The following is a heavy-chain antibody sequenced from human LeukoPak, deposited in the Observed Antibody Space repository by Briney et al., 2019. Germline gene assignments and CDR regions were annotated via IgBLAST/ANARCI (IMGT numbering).Heavy chain of an antibody. Sequence: GASVTVSCKTSGYSFTDDYVHWVRQAPGQGLEWMGWINPNSGGTNYAQKFQGRVTMTRDTSISTAYMELSRLRSDDTAVYYCARELSAGYSSSYYYYGMDVWGQGATVTVSS. CDR1: GYSFTDDY. CDR2: INPNSGGT. CDR3: ARELSAGYSSSYYYYGMDV. D-gene: IGHD6-13*01. V-gene: IGHV1-2*02. J-gene: IGHJ6*02.